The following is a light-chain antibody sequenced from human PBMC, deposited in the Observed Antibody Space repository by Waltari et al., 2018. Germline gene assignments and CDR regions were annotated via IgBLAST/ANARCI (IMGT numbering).Light chain of an antibody. V-gene: IGLV3-21*02. CDR1: RIGSKS. CDR3: QVWESSVV. J-gene: IGLJ2*01. CDR2: DDS. Sequence: SYVLTQPPSVSVAPGQTARITCGGDRIGSKSVHWYTQKPGQAPVLVVFDDSDRPSGISERFSGSISGPTATLTISRVEAGDEADYYCQVWESSVVFGGGTKLTVL.